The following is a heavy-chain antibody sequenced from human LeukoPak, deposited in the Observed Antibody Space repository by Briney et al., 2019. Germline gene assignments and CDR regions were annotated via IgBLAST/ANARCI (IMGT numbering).Heavy chain of an antibody. J-gene: IGHJ4*02. CDR2: IYSGGST. Sequence: PGGSSRLCCAASGFTVSSNYMSWVRQAPGKGLEWVSVIYSGGSTYYADSVKGRFTISRDNSKNTLYLQMNSLRAEDTAVYYCTTEYNFNYYDSSGYYYWGQGTLVTVSS. CDR1: GFTVSSNY. D-gene: IGHD3-22*01. V-gene: IGHV3-66*01. CDR3: TTEYNFNYYDSSGYYY.